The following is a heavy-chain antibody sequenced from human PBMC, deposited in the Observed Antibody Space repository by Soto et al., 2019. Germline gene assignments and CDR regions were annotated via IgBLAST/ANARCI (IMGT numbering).Heavy chain of an antibody. CDR1: GGTFNTYS. J-gene: IGHJ4*02. Sequence: QVQLVQSGAEVRKPGSSVKVSCKTSGGTFNTYSITWVRQAPGQGLEWMGGIIPIFGAAHYGQKFQGRVTITADESTGTAYMELTSLTSEDTAVYFCARGRRTYHTWVPAYWGQGTRVTVSS. D-gene: IGHD2-15*01. V-gene: IGHV1-69*01. CDR3: ARGRRTYHTWVPAY. CDR2: IIPIFGAA.